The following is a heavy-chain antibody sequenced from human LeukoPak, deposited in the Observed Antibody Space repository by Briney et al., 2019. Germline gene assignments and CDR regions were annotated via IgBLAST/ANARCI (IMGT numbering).Heavy chain of an antibody. Sequence: KSSETLSLTCSVSGYSISSGYYWGWIRQPPGKGLEWIGYIYNSGNTYYNPSLKSRATISLDTSKNQFSLNLRSVTAADTAAYYCTKSDGYGLIRICGRGTMVTVSS. D-gene: IGHD3-10*01. V-gene: IGHV4-38-2*02. CDR1: GYSISSGYY. J-gene: IGHJ3*02. CDR2: IYNSGNT. CDR3: TKSDGYGLIRI.